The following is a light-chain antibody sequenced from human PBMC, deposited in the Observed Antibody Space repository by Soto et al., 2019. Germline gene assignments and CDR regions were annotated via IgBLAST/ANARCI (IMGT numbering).Light chain of an antibody. Sequence: QSVLTQPASVSGSPGQSITISCTGTSSDVGGSNYVSWYQQHPGIAPKLMIYQVSNRPSGVSNRFSVSKSGNTSSLTISGLQAEDEADYYCSSYTSSSTLDYVFGTGTKVTVL. CDR1: SSDVGGSNY. CDR2: QVS. CDR3: SSYTSSSTLDYV. V-gene: IGLV2-14*01. J-gene: IGLJ1*01.